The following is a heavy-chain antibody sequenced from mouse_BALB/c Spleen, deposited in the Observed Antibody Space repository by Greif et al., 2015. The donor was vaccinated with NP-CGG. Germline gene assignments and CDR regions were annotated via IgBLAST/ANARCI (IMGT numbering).Heavy chain of an antibody. J-gene: IGHJ4*01. CDR2: IWAGGST. V-gene: IGHV2-9*02. Sequence: QVQLQQSGPGLVAPSQSLSITCTVSGFSLTSYGVHWVRQPPGKGLEWLGVIWAGGSTNYNSALMSRLSISKDDSKSXVFLKMNSLQTDDTAMYYCARDRAFYAMDYWGQGTSVTVSS. CDR3: ARDRAFYAMDY. CDR1: GFSLTSYG. D-gene: IGHD3-1*01.